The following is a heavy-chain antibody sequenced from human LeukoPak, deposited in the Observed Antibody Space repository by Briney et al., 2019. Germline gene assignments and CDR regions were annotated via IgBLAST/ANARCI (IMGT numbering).Heavy chain of an antibody. CDR1: GYTFTSYG. J-gene: IGHJ4*02. D-gene: IGHD3-22*01. Sequence: VASVKVSCKASGYTFTSYGISWVRQAPGQGLEWMGWISAYNGNTNYAQKLQGRVTMTTDTSTSTAYMELRSLRSDDTAVYYCARVAYDSSGYYPPHFDYWGQGTLVTVSS. CDR2: ISAYNGNT. CDR3: ARVAYDSSGYYPPHFDY. V-gene: IGHV1-18*01.